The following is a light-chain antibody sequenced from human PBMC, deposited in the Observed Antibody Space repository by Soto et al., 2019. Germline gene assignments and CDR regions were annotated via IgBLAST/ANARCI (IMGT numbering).Light chain of an antibody. CDR1: SSDFGFYNC. J-gene: IGLJ2*01. CDR3: SSYTTSSTPVL. V-gene: IGLV2-14*01. Sequence: QSALTQPASVSGSPGQSITISCTGTSSDFGFYNCVSWYQHHPGKAPKLMIYEVSNRPSGVSYRFSGSKSGNTVSLTISGLQAEDEAVYYCSSYTTSSTPVLFGGGTKLTVL. CDR2: EVS.